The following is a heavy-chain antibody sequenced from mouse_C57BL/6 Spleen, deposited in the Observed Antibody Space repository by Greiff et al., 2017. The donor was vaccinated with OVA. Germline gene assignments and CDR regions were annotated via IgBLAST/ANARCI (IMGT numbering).Heavy chain of an antibody. D-gene: IGHD1-1*01. V-gene: IGHV5-6*01. CDR2: ISSGGSYT. Sequence: EVMLVESGGDLVKPGGSLKLSCAASGFTFSSYGMSWVRQTPDKRLEWVATISSGGSYTSYPDSVKGRFTISRDNAKNTLYLQMSSLKSEETAMYYWARQITTVVATSWFAYWGQGTLVTVSA. CDR3: ARQITTVVATSWFAY. J-gene: IGHJ3*01. CDR1: GFTFSSYG.